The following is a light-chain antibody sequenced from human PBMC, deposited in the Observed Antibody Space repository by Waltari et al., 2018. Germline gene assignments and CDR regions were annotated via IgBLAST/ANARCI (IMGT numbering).Light chain of an antibody. CDR2: LGS. CDR3: MQALQTPRT. J-gene: IGKJ2*01. CDR1: HSLLHSNGYNY. V-gene: IGKV2-28*01. Sequence: IVMTQSQLSLPVTPGEPASISCRSSHSLLHSNGYNYLDWYLQKPGQSPQLLIYLGSNRASGVPDRFRGSGSGTDFTLKISRVEAEDVGVYYCMQALQTPRTFGQGTKLEIK.